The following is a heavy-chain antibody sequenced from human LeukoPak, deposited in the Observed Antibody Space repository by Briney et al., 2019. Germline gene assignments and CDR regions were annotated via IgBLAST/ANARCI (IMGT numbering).Heavy chain of an antibody. CDR1: GYSFTNYW. CDR3: ARSGRLGYCSGGSCFLWDY. J-gene: IGHJ4*02. D-gene: IGHD2-15*01. V-gene: IGHV5-51*01. Sequence: GECLKISCKVSGYSFTNYWIGWVRQMPGKGLEWMGIIYPEDSDTKYSPSFQGQVTISADKSISTAYLRWSSLKASDTAMYYCARSGRLGYCSGGSCFLWDYWGQGTLVTVSP. CDR2: IYPEDSDT.